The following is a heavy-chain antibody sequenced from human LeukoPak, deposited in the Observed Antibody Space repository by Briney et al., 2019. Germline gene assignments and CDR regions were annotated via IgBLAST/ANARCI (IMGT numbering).Heavy chain of an antibody. J-gene: IGHJ4*02. CDR2: IYRGGST. D-gene: IGHD1-26*01. Sequence: XYMSWVXQAPGKGLEWVSVIYRGGSTYYADSGKGGLTISRHNSKTTLYLQMNSLRAEDTAVYYCARGSGSYFDYWGQGTLVTVSS. CDR3: ARGSGSYFDY. V-gene: IGHV3-53*04. CDR1: XY.